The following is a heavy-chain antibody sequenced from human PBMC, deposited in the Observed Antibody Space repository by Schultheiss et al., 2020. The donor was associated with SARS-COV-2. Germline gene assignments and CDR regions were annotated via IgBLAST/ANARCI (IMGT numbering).Heavy chain of an antibody. CDR2: IYTSGST. J-gene: IGHJ6*03. V-gene: IGHV4-4*07. Sequence: SQTLSLTCTVSGGSISSYYWSWIRQPAGKGLEWIGRIYTSGSTNYNPSLKSRVTMSVDTSKNQFSLKLSSVTAADTAVYYCAREGADYYYYYYMDVWGKGPRSPSP. CDR3: AREGADYYYYYYMDV. CDR1: GGSISSYY. D-gene: IGHD3-16*01.